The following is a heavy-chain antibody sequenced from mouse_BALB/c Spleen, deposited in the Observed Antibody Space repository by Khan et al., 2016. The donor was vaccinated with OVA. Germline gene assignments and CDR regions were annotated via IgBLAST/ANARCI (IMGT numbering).Heavy chain of an antibody. V-gene: IGHV3-2*02. CDR2: ISYSGHP. CDR3: ARVYGGDFDY. Sequence: EVQLQESGPGLVKPSQSLSLPCTVPGYSITSDYAWNWIRQFPGNKLEWMGFISYSGHPNYNPSLQSRISITRDTSKNQFFLQLNSRTTEDTATYYCARVYGGDFDYWGQGTTLTVSS. CDR1: GYSITSDYA. J-gene: IGHJ2*01. D-gene: IGHD1-1*01.